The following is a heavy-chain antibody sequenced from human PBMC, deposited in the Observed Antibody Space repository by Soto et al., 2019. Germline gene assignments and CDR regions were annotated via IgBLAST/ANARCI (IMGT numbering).Heavy chain of an antibody. D-gene: IGHD3-22*01. V-gene: IGHV4-39*01. CDR1: GGSISSSSYY. J-gene: IGHJ4*02. CDR3: AVMGSGYRFDY. Sequence: SETLSLTCTVSGGSISSSSYYWGWIRQPPGKGLEWIGSIYYSGSTYYNPSLKSRVTISVDTSKNQFSLKLGFVTAADTAVYYCAVMGSGYRFDYWGQGTLVTVSS. CDR2: IYYSGST.